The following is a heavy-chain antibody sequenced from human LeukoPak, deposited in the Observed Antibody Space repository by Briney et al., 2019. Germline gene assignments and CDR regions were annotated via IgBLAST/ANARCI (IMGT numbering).Heavy chain of an antibody. CDR3: TRDSETETGWYYYGMDV. D-gene: IGHD1-1*01. J-gene: IGHJ6*02. Sequence: GGSLRLSCAASGFIVSSNYMNWVRQAPGKGLEWIAVLYSGGSAYYADSVKGRFTISRDNSKNTLYLQIYSLRAEDTAIYYCTRDSETETGWYYYGMDVWGQGTTVTVSS. CDR1: GFIVSSNY. V-gene: IGHV3-53*01. CDR2: LYSGGSA.